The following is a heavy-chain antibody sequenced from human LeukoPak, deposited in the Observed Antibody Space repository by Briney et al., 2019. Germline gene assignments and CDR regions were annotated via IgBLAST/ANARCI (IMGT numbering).Heavy chain of an antibody. V-gene: IGHV3-23*01. Sequence: GGSLRLSCAASGFTFNIYAMTWVRQAPGKGLEWVSGIGGSGDRTYYVDSVKGRFTISRDISKNTLFLQMNSLRAEDTAVYYCARDLTVYGGNPLYYFDYWGQGTLVAVSS. CDR2: IGGSGDRT. J-gene: IGHJ4*02. D-gene: IGHD4-23*01. CDR3: ARDLTVYGGNPLYYFDY. CDR1: GFTFNIYA.